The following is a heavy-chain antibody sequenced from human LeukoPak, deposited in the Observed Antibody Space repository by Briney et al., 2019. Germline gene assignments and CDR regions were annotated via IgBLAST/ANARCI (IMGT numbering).Heavy chain of an antibody. CDR3: ATGIIVGATTLNDY. CDR2: FDPEDGET. D-gene: IGHD1-26*01. Sequence: ASVKVSCKVSGYTLTELSMHWVRQAPGKGLEWMGGFDPEDGETIHVQKFQGRVTMTEDTSTDTAYMELSSLRSEDTAVYYCATGIIVGATTLNDYWGQGTLVTVSS. V-gene: IGHV1-24*01. CDR1: GYTLTELS. J-gene: IGHJ4*02.